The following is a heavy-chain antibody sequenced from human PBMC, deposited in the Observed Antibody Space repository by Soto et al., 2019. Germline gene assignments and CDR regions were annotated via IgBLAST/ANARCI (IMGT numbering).Heavy chain of an antibody. V-gene: IGHV4-39*01. J-gene: IGHJ6*02. Sequence: SETLSLTCTVSGASVSSGNQYWSWIRQPPGKGLEWIGTFYNNEKPNYNPSLKSRVTISVDTSKTLSSLRLTSVTAADPAVYYCERLAGYCSNNGCHHQDPLAVWSQRTTVTVS. CDR1: GASVSSGNQY. D-gene: IGHD2-2*01. CDR2: FYNNEKP. CDR3: ERLAGYCSNNGCHHQDPLAV.